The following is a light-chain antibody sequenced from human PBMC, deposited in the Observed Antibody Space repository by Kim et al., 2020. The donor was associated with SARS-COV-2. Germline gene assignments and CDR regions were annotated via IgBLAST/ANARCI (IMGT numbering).Light chain of an antibody. V-gene: IGLV10-54*01. CDR3: SAWDSRLSAQV. Sequence: QQPTRNCTGTGNYVDIQGAARVQAHQGHPPKLLSYNNNTRSSVFSERLSAYRSVNTASLTIAGLQRDAEADYYCSAWDSRLSAQVFGGGTHLTVL. CDR1: GNYVDIQG. CDR2: NNN. J-gene: IGLJ2*01.